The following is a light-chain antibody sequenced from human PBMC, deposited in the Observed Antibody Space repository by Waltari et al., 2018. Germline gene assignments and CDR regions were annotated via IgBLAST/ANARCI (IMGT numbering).Light chain of an antibody. CDR3: QSFDSSHVV. V-gene: IGLV6-57*03. J-gene: IGLJ2*01. Sequence: FMLTQPHSVSESPGKTVTISCTRSSGNIATNYVQWYQQRPGSAPTKVIYEDNQRPSGVPDRFSGSIDSSSNSASLIISGLKAEDEADYYRQSFDSSHVVFGGGTKLTVL. CDR1: SGNIATNY. CDR2: EDN.